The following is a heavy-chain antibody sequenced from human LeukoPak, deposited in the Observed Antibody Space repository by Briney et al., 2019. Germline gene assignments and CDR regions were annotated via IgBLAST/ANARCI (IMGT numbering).Heavy chain of an antibody. V-gene: IGHV1-2*02. D-gene: IGHD2-21*01. CDR3: AREELLDLAYCGGDCYPADSDAFDI. J-gene: IGHJ3*02. CDR2: INPNSGGT. Sequence: ASVKVSCKASGYTFTDYYMHWVRRAPGQGLEWMGWINPNSGGTKYAQKFQGRVTMTRDTSISTAYMELSRLRSDDTAVYYCAREELLDLAYCGGDCYPADSDAFDIWGQGTVVTVSS. CDR1: GYTFTDYY.